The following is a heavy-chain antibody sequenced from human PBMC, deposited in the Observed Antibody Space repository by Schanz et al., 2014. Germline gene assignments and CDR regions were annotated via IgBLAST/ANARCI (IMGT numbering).Heavy chain of an antibody. V-gene: IGHV3-11*01. D-gene: IGHD2-2*01. CDR3: AKVAPTATYLDS. J-gene: IGHJ4*02. Sequence: VQLVESGGGLVQPGESLRLSCAASGFSFSNYWMSWVRQAPGKGLEWVSDISDSGDSTHYADSVKGRFTISRDNAKNSLFLQMNSLSAEDTAVYYCAKVAPTATYLDSWGLGTLVTVSS. CDR1: GFSFSNYW. CDR2: ISDSGDST.